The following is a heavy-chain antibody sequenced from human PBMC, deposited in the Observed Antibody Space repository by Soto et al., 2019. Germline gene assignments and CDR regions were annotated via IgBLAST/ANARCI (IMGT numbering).Heavy chain of an antibody. Sequence: ASVKVSCKASGGTFSSYAISWVRQAPGQGLEWMGGIIPIFGTANYAQKFQGRVTITADESTSTAYMELSSLRSEDTAVYYCARGKNFWSGYPPPIYYYYGMDVWGQGTTVTVSS. CDR1: GGTFSSYA. D-gene: IGHD3-3*01. CDR3: ARGKNFWSGYPPPIYYYYGMDV. V-gene: IGHV1-69*13. J-gene: IGHJ6*02. CDR2: IIPIFGTA.